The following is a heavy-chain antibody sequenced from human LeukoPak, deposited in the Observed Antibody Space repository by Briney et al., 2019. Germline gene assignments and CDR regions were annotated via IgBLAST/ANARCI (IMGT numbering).Heavy chain of an antibody. CDR1: GYTFTGYY. Sequence: ASVKDSCKASGYTFTGYYMHWVRQAPGQGLEWMGWIKPNSGGTNYAQKFQGRVTMTRDTSISTAYIELSRLRSDDTAVYFYARDSRSGYHTPGYWGQGTLVTVSS. V-gene: IGHV1-2*02. J-gene: IGHJ4*02. CDR2: IKPNSGGT. D-gene: IGHD3-3*01. CDR3: ARDSRSGYHTPGY.